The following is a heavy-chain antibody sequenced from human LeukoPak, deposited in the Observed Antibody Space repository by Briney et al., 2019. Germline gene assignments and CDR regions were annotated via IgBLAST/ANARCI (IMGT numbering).Heavy chain of an antibody. CDR1: GFTFSSYA. V-gene: IGHV3-23*01. CDR2: ITGSGDNT. CDR3: AKRHTDTTGSYYYGMDV. Sequence: GGSLRLSCAASGFTFSSYAMRWIRQAPGKGLEWVSSITGSGDNTYYRDSVKGRFSISRDNSKNTLHLQMNSLRAEDTAVYCCAKRHTDTTGSYYYGMDVWGQGTTVTVSS. D-gene: IGHD3-9*01. J-gene: IGHJ6*02.